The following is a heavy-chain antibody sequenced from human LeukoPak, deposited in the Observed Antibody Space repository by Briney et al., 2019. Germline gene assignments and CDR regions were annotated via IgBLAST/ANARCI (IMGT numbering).Heavy chain of an antibody. J-gene: IGHJ4*02. V-gene: IGHV3-74*01. Sequence: GGSLRLSCAASGFTFSTYWMHWVRQAPGKGLVWVSHINSDGSHTNYADSVKGRFTISRDNAKNTLYLQMDSLRAEDTAVYYCARGREVDTAIVYGYWGQGTLVTVSS. CDR1: GFTFSTYW. D-gene: IGHD5-18*01. CDR2: INSDGSHT. CDR3: ARGREVDTAIVYGY.